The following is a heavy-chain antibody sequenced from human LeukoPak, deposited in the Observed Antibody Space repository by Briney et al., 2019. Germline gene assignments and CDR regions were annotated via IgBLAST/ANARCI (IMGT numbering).Heavy chain of an antibody. V-gene: IGHV3-48*02. CDR1: GFTFSSYS. J-gene: IGHJ4*02. CDR2: ITASGTAM. D-gene: IGHD3-3*01. Sequence: GSLRLSCAASGFTFSSYSMNWVRQAPGKGLEWVSHITASGTAMFYADSVKGRFTISRDNAKNSLYLQMNSLRDEDTAVYYCARLFSSWSGTTIDYWGQGTLVTVSS. CDR3: ARLFSSWSGTTIDY.